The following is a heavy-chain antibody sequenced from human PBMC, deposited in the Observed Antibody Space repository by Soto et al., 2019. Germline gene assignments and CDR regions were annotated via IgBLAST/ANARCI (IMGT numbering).Heavy chain of an antibody. D-gene: IGHD3-16*02. CDR1: GFTFSSYS. J-gene: IGHJ6*03. CDR3: ARDKQDYDYIWGSYRFPSYYMDV. Sequence: EVQLVESGGGLVKPGGSLRLSCAASGFTFSSYSMNWVRQAPGKGLEWVSSISSSSSYIYYADSVKGRFTISRDNAKNSLYLQINSLRAEDTAVYYCARDKQDYDYIWGSYRFPSYYMDVWGKGTTVTVSS. CDR2: ISSSSSYI. V-gene: IGHV3-21*01.